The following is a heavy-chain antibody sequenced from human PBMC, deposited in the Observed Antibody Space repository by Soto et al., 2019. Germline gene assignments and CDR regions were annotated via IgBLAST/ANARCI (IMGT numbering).Heavy chain of an antibody. CDR1: GFILSGYD. CDR2: IGTAGDP. D-gene: IGHD3-22*01. J-gene: IGHJ6*02. Sequence: PGGSLRLSCVASGFILSGYDMHWVRQATGEGLEWVSAIGTAGDPYYSGSVKGRFTISRGNAENSVYLQMNSLRAGDTAVYYCARAGYDSSGYYFYPMDVWGPGTTVTVSS. V-gene: IGHV3-13*05. CDR3: ARAGYDSSGYYFYPMDV.